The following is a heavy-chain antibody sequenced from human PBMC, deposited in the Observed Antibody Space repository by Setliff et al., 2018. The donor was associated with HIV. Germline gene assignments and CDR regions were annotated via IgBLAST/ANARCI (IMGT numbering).Heavy chain of an antibody. J-gene: IGHJ6*03. D-gene: IGHD3-16*01. CDR3: AREESASSWGYYHYYMDV. Sequence: PGGSLRLSCAASGFTFSRYGMHWVRQTPGKGLEWVAIIWYDGNNKQYADSMKGRFTISRDNSNNMLYLQMNSLRAEDTAVYYCAREESASSWGYYHYYMDVWGKGTTVTVSS. CDR1: GFTFSRYG. CDR2: IWYDGNNK. V-gene: IGHV3-33*01.